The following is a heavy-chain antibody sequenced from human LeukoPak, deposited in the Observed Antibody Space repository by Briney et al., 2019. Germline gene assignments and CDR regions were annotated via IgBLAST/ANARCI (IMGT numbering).Heavy chain of an antibody. J-gene: IGHJ4*02. D-gene: IGHD1-20*01. CDR3: VPLNWNPPGDFDR. CDR1: GFTFRNFW. V-gene: IGHV3-7*01. Sequence: PGGSLRLSCAASGFTFRNFWMSWVRQAPGKGLEWVANIKHDGVTYYVESVKGRFSISKDNAKNSLYLQMNSLRVEDTAVYYCVPLNWNPPGDFDRWGQGTLVTVSS. CDR2: IKHDGVT.